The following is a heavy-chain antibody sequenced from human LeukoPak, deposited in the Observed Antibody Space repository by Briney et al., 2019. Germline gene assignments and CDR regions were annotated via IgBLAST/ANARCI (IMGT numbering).Heavy chain of an antibody. Sequence: PGESLRLSCAPSGFTFSSYSMNWVRQAPGKGLEWISYISSSSSTMYYADSVKGRFTISRDNAKNSLYLQLNSLRDEDTAVYYCARAATYYYDSSGYYPYAFDIWGQGTMVTVSS. CDR1: GFTFSSYS. CDR3: ARAATYYYDSSGYYPYAFDI. J-gene: IGHJ3*02. V-gene: IGHV3-48*02. D-gene: IGHD3-22*01. CDR2: ISSSSSTM.